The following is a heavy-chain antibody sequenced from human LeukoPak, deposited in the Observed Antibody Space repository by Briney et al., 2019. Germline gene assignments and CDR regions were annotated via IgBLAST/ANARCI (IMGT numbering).Heavy chain of an antibody. CDR3: ARAPQRASHNWFDP. J-gene: IGHJ5*02. D-gene: IGHD2-2*01. V-gene: IGHV1-8*01. Sequence: EASVKVSCKASGYTFTSYDINWVRQATGQGLEWMGWMNPNSGNTGYAQKFQGRVTMTRNTSISTAYMELSSLRSEDTAAYYCARAPQRASHNWFDPWGQGTLVTVSS. CDR1: GYTFTSYD. CDR2: MNPNSGNT.